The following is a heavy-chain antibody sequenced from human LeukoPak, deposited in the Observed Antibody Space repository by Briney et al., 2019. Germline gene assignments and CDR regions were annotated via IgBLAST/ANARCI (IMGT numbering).Heavy chain of an antibody. CDR1: GFSFSLYA. V-gene: IGHV3-21*05. CDR2: INSGGDDI. Sequence: PRGSLRLSCAAFGFSFSLYAMNWVRQAPGKGLEWISYINSGGDDIHYAASVRGRFTISRDDAGNTLFLQLSSLRAEDTAVYYCARDTIQPGLIDDWGQGTLVTVSS. J-gene: IGHJ4*02. D-gene: IGHD2-2*01. CDR3: ARDTIQPGLIDD.